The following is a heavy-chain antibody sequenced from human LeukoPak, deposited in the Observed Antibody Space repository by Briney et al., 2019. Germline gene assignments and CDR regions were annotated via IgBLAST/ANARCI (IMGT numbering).Heavy chain of an antibody. CDR3: ARRSGIAVAGAFDY. V-gene: IGHV3-53*01. Sequence: GGSLRLSCAASGFTVSSNYMSWVRQAPGKGLDWVSVIYSGGTTYYADSVKGRFTISRDNSKNTLYLQMNSLRAEDTAVYYCARRSGIAVAGAFDYWGQGTLVTVSS. J-gene: IGHJ4*02. CDR1: GFTVSSNY. D-gene: IGHD6-19*01. CDR2: IYSGGTT.